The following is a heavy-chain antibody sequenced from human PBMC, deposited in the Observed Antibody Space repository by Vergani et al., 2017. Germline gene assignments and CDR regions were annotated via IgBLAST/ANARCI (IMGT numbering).Heavy chain of an antibody. J-gene: IGHJ6*04. CDR1: GFTFNYYA. D-gene: IGHD5-12*01. CDR3: AKANPRNSGYDYLYYYHAMDV. CDR2: ISGSGGST. Sequence: VQLVESGGDLVQPGGSLRLSCAASGFTFNYYAMNWVRQAPGKGLEWVSGISGSGGSTYYAGSVKGRFTIARDSSKNTLYLQMNSLSAGDTAVYYCAKANPRNSGYDYLYYYHAMDVWGKGTTVTVSS. V-gene: IGHV3-23*04.